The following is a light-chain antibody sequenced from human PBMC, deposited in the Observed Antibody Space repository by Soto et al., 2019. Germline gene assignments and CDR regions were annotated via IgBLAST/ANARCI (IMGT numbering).Light chain of an antibody. CDR3: HQYGTAPLT. V-gene: IGKV3-20*01. CDR1: QSVSNY. Sequence: EIVLTQSPATLSLSPGERATLSCRASQSVSNYLAWYQQNPGQAPRLLTYDASSRATGIPDRFSGSGSGTDFTLTISRLEPEDFSVYYCHQYGTAPLTFGPGTKVDIK. J-gene: IGKJ3*01. CDR2: DAS.